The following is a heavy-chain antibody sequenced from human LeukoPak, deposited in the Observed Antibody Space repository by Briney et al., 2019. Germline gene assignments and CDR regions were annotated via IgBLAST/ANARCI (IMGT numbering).Heavy chain of an antibody. CDR1: GFTFSSYW. Sequence: GGSLRLSCAASGFTFSSYWMSWVRQAPGKGLEWVANIKPDGSEKYYVDPVKGRFTISRDNAKNSLYLQMNSLRAEDTAVYYCASAGLTYYYDSSGYYLYWGQGTLVTVSS. CDR2: IKPDGSEK. CDR3: ASAGLTYYYDSSGYYLY. J-gene: IGHJ4*02. D-gene: IGHD3-22*01. V-gene: IGHV3-7*01.